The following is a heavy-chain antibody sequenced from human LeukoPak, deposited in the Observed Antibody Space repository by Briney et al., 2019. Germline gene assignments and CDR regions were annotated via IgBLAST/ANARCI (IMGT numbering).Heavy chain of an antibody. J-gene: IGHJ5*02. Sequence: PSETLSPTCTVSGGSISSYYWSWIRQPAGKGLEWIGRIYTRGSTNYNPSLKSRVTMSVDTSKNQFSLKLSSVTAADTAVYYCARDHNGITGTTRWFDPWGQGTLVTVSS. CDR1: GGSISSYY. CDR2: IYTRGST. CDR3: ARDHNGITGTTRWFDP. V-gene: IGHV4-4*07. D-gene: IGHD1-7*01.